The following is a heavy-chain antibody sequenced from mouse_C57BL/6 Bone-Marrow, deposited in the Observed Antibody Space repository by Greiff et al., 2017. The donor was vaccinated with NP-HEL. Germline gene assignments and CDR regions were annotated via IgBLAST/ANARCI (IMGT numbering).Heavy chain of an antibody. CDR1: GFTFSSYG. CDR2: ISSGGSYT. J-gene: IGHJ3*01. CDR3: ARPYYYGSSPY. V-gene: IGHV5-6*01. D-gene: IGHD1-1*01. Sequence: EVQLVESGGDLVKPGGSLKLSCAASGFTFSSYGMSWVRQTPDKRLEWVATISSGGSYTYYPDSVKGRFTISRDNAKNTLYLQMSSLKSEDTAMYYCARPYYYGSSPYWGQGTLVTVSA.